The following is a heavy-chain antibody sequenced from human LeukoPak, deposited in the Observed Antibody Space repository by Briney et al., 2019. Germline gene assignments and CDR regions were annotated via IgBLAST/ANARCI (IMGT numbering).Heavy chain of an antibody. CDR2: ISYDGSNK. J-gene: IGHJ4*02. CDR1: GFTFSSYG. Sequence: GGSLRLSCAAFGFTFSSYGMHWVRQAPGKGLEWVAVISYDGSNKYYVDSVKGRFTISRDNSKNTLFLQMNSLRAEDTAVYYCARAGDYGGNSGVYWGQGTLVTVSS. V-gene: IGHV3-30*03. CDR3: ARAGDYGGNSGVY. D-gene: IGHD4-23*01.